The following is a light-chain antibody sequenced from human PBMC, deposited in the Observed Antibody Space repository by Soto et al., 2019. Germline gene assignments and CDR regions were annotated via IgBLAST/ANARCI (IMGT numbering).Light chain of an antibody. V-gene: IGKV3-20*01. Sequence: EIGLTKSPGTLSSSPRERVTLSCRASQSVGGSFLAWYHQKPGQAPRLRMSGASSRASGIPNRFSGSRSGTVFTLTIRRLEPEDFGIYYCQQYARSTTFGQGTRLEIK. CDR2: GAS. CDR1: QSVGGSF. CDR3: QQYARSTT. J-gene: IGKJ5*01.